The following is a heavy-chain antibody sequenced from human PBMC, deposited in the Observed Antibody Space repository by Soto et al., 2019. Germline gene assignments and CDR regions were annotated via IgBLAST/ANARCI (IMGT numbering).Heavy chain of an antibody. CDR3: ARATPAAGTVY. D-gene: IGHD6-13*01. V-gene: IGHV4-31*03. CDR1: GDYISSGGYY. Sequence: QVQLQESGPGLVKPSQALSLTCSVSGDYISSGGYYWTWIRQHPGKGLEWIGHIYYSGNNYYNPSLPSLKSRVSISADTSKNQFFMRLSSVTAADTAVYYCARATPAAGTVYGGQGTLVTVSS. CDR2: IYYSGNN. J-gene: IGHJ4*02.